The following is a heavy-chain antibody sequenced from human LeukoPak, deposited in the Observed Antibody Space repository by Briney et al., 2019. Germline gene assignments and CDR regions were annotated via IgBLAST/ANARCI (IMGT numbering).Heavy chain of an antibody. J-gene: IGHJ4*02. V-gene: IGHV1-58*01. CDR2: IVVGSGNT. CDR3: AAERGYSGYDDGDRYFDH. Sequence: SVKVSCKASGFTFTSSAVQWVRQARGQRLEWIGWIVVGSGNTNYAQKFQERVTITRDMSTSTAYMELSSLRSEDTAVYYCAAERGYSGYDDGDRYFDHGGQGTLVTVSS. CDR1: GFTFTSSA. D-gene: IGHD5-12*01.